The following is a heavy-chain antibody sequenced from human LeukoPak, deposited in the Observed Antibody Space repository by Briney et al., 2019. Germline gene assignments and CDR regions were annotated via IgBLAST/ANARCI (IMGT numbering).Heavy chain of an antibody. J-gene: IGHJ5*02. CDR2: IYYSGST. V-gene: IGHV4-39*07. Sequence: PSETLSLTCTVSGGSISSSSYYWGWIRQPPGKGLGWIGSIYYSGSTYYNPSLKSRVTISVDTSKNQFSLKLSSVTAADTAVYYCARDNSRPSYDFWSGYPQDWFDPWGQGTLVTVSS. CDR3: ARDNSRPSYDFWSGYPQDWFDP. D-gene: IGHD3-3*01. CDR1: GGSISSSSYY.